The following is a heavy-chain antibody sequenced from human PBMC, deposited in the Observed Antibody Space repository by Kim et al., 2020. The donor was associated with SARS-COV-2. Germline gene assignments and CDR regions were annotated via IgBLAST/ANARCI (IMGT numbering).Heavy chain of an antibody. Sequence: SETLSLTCTVSGGSISSGGYYWSWIRQHPGKGLEWIGYIYYSGSTYYNPSLKSRVTISVDTSKNQFSLKLSSVTAADTAVYYCATLHYYGSGSSSSDAFAIWGQGTMVPVSS. V-gene: IGHV4-31*03. D-gene: IGHD3-10*01. CDR1: GGSISSGGYY. J-gene: IGHJ3*02. CDR3: ATLHYYGSGSSSSDAFAI. CDR2: IYYSGST.